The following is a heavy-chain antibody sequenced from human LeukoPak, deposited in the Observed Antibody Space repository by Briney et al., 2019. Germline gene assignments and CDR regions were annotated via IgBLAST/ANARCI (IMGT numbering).Heavy chain of an antibody. V-gene: IGHV1-8*01. CDR1: GYTFTSYD. D-gene: IGHD3-22*01. CDR3: ARGRSTYYYDSSGSSNWFDP. J-gene: IGHJ5*02. CDR2: VNPNSGNT. Sequence: ASVKVSCKASGYTFTSYDINWVRQATGQGLEWMGWVNPNSGNTGYAQKFQGRVTMTRNTSISTAYMELSSLRSEDTAVYYCARGRSTYYYDSSGSSNWFDPWGQGTLVTVSS.